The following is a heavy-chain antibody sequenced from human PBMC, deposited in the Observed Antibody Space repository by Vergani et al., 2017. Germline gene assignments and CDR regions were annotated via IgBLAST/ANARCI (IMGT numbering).Heavy chain of an antibody. CDR2: IIPILGIA. CDR1: GGTFSSYT. Sequence: QVQLVQSGAEVKKPGSSVKVSCKASGGTFSSYTISWVRQAPGQGLEWMGGIIPILGIANYAQKFQGRITITADKSTSTAYMDLSTLRSEDTAVYYCARDDGLLSHYGSGSAHYNGMDIWGLGTSVTVSS. D-gene: IGHD3-10*01. V-gene: IGHV1-69*08. J-gene: IGHJ6*02. CDR3: ARDDGLLSHYGSGSAHYNGMDI.